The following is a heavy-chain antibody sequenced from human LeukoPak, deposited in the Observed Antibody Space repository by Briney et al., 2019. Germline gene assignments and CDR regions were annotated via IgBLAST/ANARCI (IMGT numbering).Heavy chain of an antibody. V-gene: IGHV3-23*01. CDR2: INYGGT. CDR3: AITFGGVIAMGLDY. J-gene: IGHJ4*02. CDR1: GFTFRSYA. D-gene: IGHD3-16*02. Sequence: PGGSLRLSCAASGFTFRSYAMTWVRQAPGKGLEWVSTINYGGTFYAESVKGRFTISRDNSKNTLYLQMNSLRAEDTAVYYCAITFGGVIAMGLDYWGQGTLVTVSS.